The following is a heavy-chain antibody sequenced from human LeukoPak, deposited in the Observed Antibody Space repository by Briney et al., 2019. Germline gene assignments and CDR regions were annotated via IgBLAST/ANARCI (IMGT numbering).Heavy chain of an antibody. Sequence: ASVKVSCKASGYTFTSYGISWVRQAPGQGLEWMGWISAYNGNTNYAQKLQGRVTMTTDTSTSTAYMELRSLRSDDTAVYYCAGGGLAKIAVAGQSFDYWGQGTLVTVSS. CDR3: AGGGLAKIAVAGQSFDY. V-gene: IGHV1-18*01. CDR1: GYTFTSYG. J-gene: IGHJ4*02. D-gene: IGHD6-19*01. CDR2: ISAYNGNT.